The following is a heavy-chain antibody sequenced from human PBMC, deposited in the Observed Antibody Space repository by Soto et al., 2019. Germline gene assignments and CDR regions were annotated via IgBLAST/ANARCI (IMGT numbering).Heavy chain of an antibody. CDR2: TYYRSKWYN. V-gene: IGHV6-1*01. D-gene: IGHD6-13*01. CDR3: ARRNSRGDYYYYGMDV. Sequence: SQTLSLTCAISGDSVSSNIAAWNWIRQSPSRGLEWLGRTYYRSKWYNDYAVSVKSRITINPDTSKNQFSLQLKSVTPEDTAVYNCARRNSRGDYYYYGMDVWGQGTTVTVSS. CDR1: GDSVSSNIAA. J-gene: IGHJ6*02.